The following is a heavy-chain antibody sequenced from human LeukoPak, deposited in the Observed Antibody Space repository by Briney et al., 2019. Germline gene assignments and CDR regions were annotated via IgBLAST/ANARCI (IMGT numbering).Heavy chain of an antibody. D-gene: IGHD6-19*01. Sequence: TGGSLRLSCAASGFTFISYWMHWVRQAPGKGLMWVSRINSDGSSTTYADSVKGRFTISRDNAKNTLYLQMNSLRAEDTAVYYCAREDSSGTYSWGQGILVTVSS. CDR2: INSDGSST. V-gene: IGHV3-74*01. CDR1: GFTFISYW. CDR3: AREDSSGTYS. J-gene: IGHJ4*02.